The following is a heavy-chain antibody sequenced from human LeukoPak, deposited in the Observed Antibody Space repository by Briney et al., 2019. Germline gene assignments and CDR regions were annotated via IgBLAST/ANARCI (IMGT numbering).Heavy chain of an antibody. D-gene: IGHD2-2*01. CDR3: ARREPQGCSGTSCFAGPVDH. J-gene: IGHJ4*02. V-gene: IGHV3-21*01. CDR1: GFTFSSYS. CDR2: ISGTSNYI. Sequence: GGSLRLSCAASGFTFSSYSMNWVRQAPGKGLEWVSSISGTSNYIYYADSVKGRFTISRDNGQNSLYLQMNSLRAEDTAVYYCARREPQGCSGTSCFAGPVDHWGQGTLVTVSS.